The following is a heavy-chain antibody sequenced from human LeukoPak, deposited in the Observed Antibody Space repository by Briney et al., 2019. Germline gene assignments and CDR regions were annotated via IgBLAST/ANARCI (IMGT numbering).Heavy chain of an antibody. Sequence: SVKVSCKASGCTFSSYAISWGRQAPGPGLEWVGGSIPIFGTVNYAQKFQGRGTITADKSTSTAYMELSSLRSEDTAVYYCARVGVSSYSSSGYWGQGTLVTVSS. CDR2: SIPIFGTV. J-gene: IGHJ4*02. D-gene: IGHD6-13*01. CDR3: ARVGVSSYSSSGY. V-gene: IGHV1-69*06. CDR1: GCTFSSYA.